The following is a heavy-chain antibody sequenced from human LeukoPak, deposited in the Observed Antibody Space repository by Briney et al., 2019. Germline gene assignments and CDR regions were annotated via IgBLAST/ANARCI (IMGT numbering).Heavy chain of an antibody. D-gene: IGHD1-1*01. CDR1: DDSITMYY. V-gene: IGHV4-59*01. CDR2: VDHTGST. Sequence: PSETLSLTCSVSDDSITMYYWTWNRQPPGKGLEWIGYVDHTGSTNFNPSLNGRVSISRDTTKNLFSLRLRSVTAADTAVYFCARGRVSSSTWYSTYYYYFYMDVWGKGTTVTVSS. J-gene: IGHJ6*03. CDR3: ARGRVSSSTWYSTYYYYFYMDV.